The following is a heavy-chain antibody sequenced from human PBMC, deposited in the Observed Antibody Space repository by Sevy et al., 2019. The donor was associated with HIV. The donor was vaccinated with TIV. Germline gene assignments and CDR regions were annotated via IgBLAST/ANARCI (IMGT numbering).Heavy chain of an antibody. CDR3: AKESEIQPHYYFEY. CDR2: ISGSGIST. D-gene: IGHD5-18*01. J-gene: IGHJ4*02. Sequence: GGSLGLSCVASGFTFSSYAMSWIRQAPGKGLEWVSGISGSGISTYYEDSVKGRFTISRDNSKNTVFMQMNSLRAEDTAVYYCAKESEIQPHYYFEYWGPGTLVTVSS. V-gene: IGHV3-23*01. CDR1: GFTFSSYA.